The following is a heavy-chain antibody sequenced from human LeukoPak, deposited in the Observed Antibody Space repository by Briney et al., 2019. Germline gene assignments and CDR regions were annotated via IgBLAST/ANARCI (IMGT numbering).Heavy chain of an antibody. Sequence: GGSLRLSCAASGFTFSRYAMHWVRQAPGKGLEWVSAISASGGSTYYADSAKGRFTISRDNSKNTLYLQMNSLRVEDTAVYYCAKGLKSWFVTGSTLDYWGQGTLVTVSS. CDR3: AKGLKSWFVTGSTLDY. CDR2: ISASGGST. J-gene: IGHJ4*02. V-gene: IGHV3-23*01. D-gene: IGHD7-27*01. CDR1: GFTFSRYA.